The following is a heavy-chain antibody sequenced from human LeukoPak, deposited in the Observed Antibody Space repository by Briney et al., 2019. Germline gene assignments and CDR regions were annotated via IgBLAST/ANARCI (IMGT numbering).Heavy chain of an antibody. V-gene: IGHV1-8*01. D-gene: IGHD6-13*01. J-gene: IGHJ4*02. CDR2: MNPNSGNT. CDR3: ASPRTYSSSWPDPFDY. CDR1: GYTFTSYD. Sequence: ASVKVSCKASGYTFTSYDINWVRQATGQGLEWMGWMNPNSGNTGYAQKFQGRVTMTRNTSISTAYMELSSLRSEDTAVYYCASPRTYSSSWPDPFDYWGQGTLVTVSS.